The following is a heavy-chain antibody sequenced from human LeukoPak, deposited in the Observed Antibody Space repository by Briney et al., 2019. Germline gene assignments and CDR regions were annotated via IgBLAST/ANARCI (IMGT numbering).Heavy chain of an antibody. Sequence: PGGSLRLSCAASGFTFSSYAMHWVRQAPGKGLEWVAVLSYDGSNKYYADSVKGRFTISRDNSKNTLYLQMNSLRVEDTAVYYCARGNSREQLVHYYFDYWGQGTLVTVSS. J-gene: IGHJ4*02. D-gene: IGHD6-13*01. CDR1: GFTFSSYA. CDR3: ARGNSREQLVHYYFDY. CDR2: LSYDGSNK. V-gene: IGHV3-30-3*01.